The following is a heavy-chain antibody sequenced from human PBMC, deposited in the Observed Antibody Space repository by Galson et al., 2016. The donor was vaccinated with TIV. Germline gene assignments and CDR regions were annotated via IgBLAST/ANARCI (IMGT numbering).Heavy chain of an antibody. CDR2: LSSDGSNK. D-gene: IGHD2-21*02. CDR1: QFTFTNYS. V-gene: IGHV3-30*04. J-gene: IGHJ6*02. CDR3: ARDAVTYPSYYHLYGMDV. Sequence: SLRLSCAASQFTFTNYSIHWVRQAPGKGLEWLSVLSSDGSNKFYADSVKGRFTPSRDKSKRTVFLQMDRLTPDDTAVYYCARDAVTYPSYYHLYGMDVWGQGTTVTVSS.